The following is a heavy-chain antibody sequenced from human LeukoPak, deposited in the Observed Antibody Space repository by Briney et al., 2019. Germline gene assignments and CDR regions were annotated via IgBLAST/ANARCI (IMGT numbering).Heavy chain of an antibody. Sequence: GASVKVSCKASGYTFTSYGISWVRQAPGQGLEWMGWISAYNGNTNYAQKLQGRVTMTTDTSTSTAYMGLRSLRSDDTAVYYCAREVGIAAAGLPDYWGQGTLVTVSS. CDR3: AREVGIAAAGLPDY. CDR2: ISAYNGNT. D-gene: IGHD6-13*01. V-gene: IGHV1-18*01. CDR1: GYTFTSYG. J-gene: IGHJ4*02.